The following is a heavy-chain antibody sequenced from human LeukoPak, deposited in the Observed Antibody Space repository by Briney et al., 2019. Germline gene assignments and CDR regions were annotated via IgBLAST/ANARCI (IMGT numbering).Heavy chain of an antibody. CDR1: GFTFSSYA. CDR2: ISGSGGST. D-gene: IGHD6-19*01. J-gene: IGHJ6*02. Sequence: GGSLRLSCAASGFTFSSYAMSWVRQAPGKGLEWVSAISGSGGSTYYADSVKGRFTISGDNSKNTLYLQMNSLRAEDTAVYYCAKDQGSGWYTYYGMDVWGQGTTVTVSS. V-gene: IGHV3-23*01. CDR3: AKDQGSGWYTYYGMDV.